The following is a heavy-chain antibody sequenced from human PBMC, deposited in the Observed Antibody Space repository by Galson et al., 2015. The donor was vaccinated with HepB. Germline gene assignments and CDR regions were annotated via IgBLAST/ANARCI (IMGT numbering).Heavy chain of an antibody. CDR1: GFTFSSYA. CDR3: AKDTMVRGSNWFDP. CDR2: ISGSGGSI. V-gene: IGHV3-23*01. D-gene: IGHD3-10*01. Sequence: SLRLSCAASGFTFSSYAMSWVRRAPGKGLEWVSAISGSGGSIYYADSVKGRFTISRDNSKNTLYLQMNSLRAEDTAVYYCAKDTMVRGSNWFDPWGQGTLVTVSS. J-gene: IGHJ5*02.